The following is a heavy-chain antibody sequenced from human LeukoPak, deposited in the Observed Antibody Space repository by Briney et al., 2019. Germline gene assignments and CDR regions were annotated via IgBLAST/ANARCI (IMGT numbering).Heavy chain of an antibody. D-gene: IGHD3-10*01. CDR2: IKQDGSEK. J-gene: IGHJ4*02. Sequence: GGSLRLSCAASGLTFSSYWMSWVRQAPGKGLEWVANIKQDGSEKYYVDSVKGRFTISRDNAKISLYLQMNSLRAEDTAVYYCARLFYYDSGSASFDYWGQGTLVTVSS. CDR3: ARLFYYDSGSASFDY. CDR1: GLTFSSYW. V-gene: IGHV3-7*01.